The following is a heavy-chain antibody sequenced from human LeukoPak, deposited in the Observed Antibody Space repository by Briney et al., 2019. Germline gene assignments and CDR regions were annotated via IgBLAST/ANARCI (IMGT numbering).Heavy chain of an antibody. Sequence: PGGSLRLSCAASGFSFGTYGMSWVRQVPGKGLEWVSYISSSGSTIYYADSVKGRFTISRDNAKNSLYLQMNSLRAEDTAVYYCARHDCSSTSCYVGRAFDIWGQGTMVTVSS. V-gene: IGHV3-48*04. J-gene: IGHJ3*02. CDR2: ISSSGSTI. CDR3: ARHDCSSTSCYVGRAFDI. CDR1: GFSFGTYG. D-gene: IGHD2-2*01.